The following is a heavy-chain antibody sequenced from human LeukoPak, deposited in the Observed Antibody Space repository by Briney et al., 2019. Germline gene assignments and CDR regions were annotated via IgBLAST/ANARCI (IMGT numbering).Heavy chain of an antibody. CDR1: GITLSNYG. CDR3: AKRGVVIRVVLVGFHKEAYYFDS. Sequence: GGSLRLSCAVSGITLSNYGMSWVRQAPGKGLEWVAGISGSGGRTNYADSVKGRFTISRDSPKNTLYLQMNSLRAEDTAVYSCAKRGVVIRVVLVGFHKEAYYFDSWGQGALVTVSS. J-gene: IGHJ4*02. V-gene: IGHV3-23*01. D-gene: IGHD3-10*01. CDR2: ISGSGGRT.